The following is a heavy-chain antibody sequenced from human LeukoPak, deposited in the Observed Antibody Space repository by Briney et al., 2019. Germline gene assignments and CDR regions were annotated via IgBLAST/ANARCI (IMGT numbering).Heavy chain of an antibody. D-gene: IGHD2-2*01. J-gene: IGHJ4*02. V-gene: IGHV4-4*02. CDR2: INHSGST. CDR3: ARGLAGWRPAIYFDY. CDR1: GGSISSSNW. Sequence: SGTLSLTCAVSGGSISSSNWWSWVRQPPGKGLEWIGEINHSGSTNYNPSLKSRVTISVDTSKNQFSLKLSSVTAADTAVYYCARGLAGWRPAIYFDYWGQGTLVTVSS.